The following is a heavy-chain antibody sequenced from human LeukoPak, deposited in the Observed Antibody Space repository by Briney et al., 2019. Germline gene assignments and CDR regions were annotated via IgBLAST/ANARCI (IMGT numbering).Heavy chain of an antibody. Sequence: PGGSLRLSCGVSGLTFSNAWMSWVRQAPGKGLEWVGRIKSKTDGGTIDYAAPVRGSFTISRDDSKNTLYLQMNSLKTEDTAVYYCTTEGYCSGGDCSSFDYWGQGTLVTVSP. D-gene: IGHD2-15*01. CDR1: GLTFSNAW. V-gene: IGHV3-15*01. CDR3: TTEGYCSGGDCSSFDY. CDR2: IKSKTDGGTI. J-gene: IGHJ4*02.